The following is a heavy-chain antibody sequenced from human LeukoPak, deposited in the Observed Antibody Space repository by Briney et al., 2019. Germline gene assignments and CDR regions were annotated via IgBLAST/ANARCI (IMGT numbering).Heavy chain of an antibody. D-gene: IGHD4-23*01. V-gene: IGHV3-7*01. CDR2: IKQDGSEK. CDR1: GFTFSDYW. Sequence: GGSLRLSCAASGFTFSDYWMSWVRQAPGKGLEWVANIKQDGSEKYYVDSVRGRFTISRDNAKNSLYLQMNSLTAEDTAVYYCARDRRPSIYGGLDSWGQGTLVTASS. J-gene: IGHJ5*02. CDR3: ARDRRPSIYGGLDS.